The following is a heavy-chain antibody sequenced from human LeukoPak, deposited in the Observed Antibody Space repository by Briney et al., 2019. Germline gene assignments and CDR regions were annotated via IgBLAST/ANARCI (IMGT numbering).Heavy chain of an antibody. V-gene: IGHV3-23*01. Sequence: GGSLRLSCAASGFTFSSYAMSWVRQAPGKGLEWVSAISGSGGSTYYADSVKGRFTIPRDNSKNTLYLQMNSLRAEDTAVYYCATNPHYYDSSGPFHWGQGTLVTVSS. CDR1: GFTFSSYA. J-gene: IGHJ4*02. CDR2: ISGSGGST. D-gene: IGHD3-22*01. CDR3: ATNPHYYDSSGPFH.